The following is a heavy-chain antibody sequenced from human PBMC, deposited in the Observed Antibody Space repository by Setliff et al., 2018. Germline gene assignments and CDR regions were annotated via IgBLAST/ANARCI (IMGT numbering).Heavy chain of an antibody. CDR1: GGSFSGYY. V-gene: IGHV3-7*01. J-gene: IGHJ4*02. CDR2: IKQDGSEK. CDR3: ARDPAAWEVPFDC. D-gene: IGHD1-26*01. Sequence: ETLSLTCAVYGGSFSGYYWSWVRQAPGKGLEWVANIKQDGSEKYYVDSVKGRFTISRDDAKNSLYLQMNSLRAEDTAVYYCARDPAAWEVPFDCWGQGTLVTVSS.